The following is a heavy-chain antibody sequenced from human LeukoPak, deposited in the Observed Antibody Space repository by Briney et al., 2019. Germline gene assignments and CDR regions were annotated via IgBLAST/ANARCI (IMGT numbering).Heavy chain of an antibody. J-gene: IGHJ6*04. Sequence: GASVKVSCKASGGTFSSYAISWVRQAPGQGLEWMGGIIPIFGTANYAQKFQGRVTITADESTSTACMELSSLRSEDTAVYYCARDRLDYVDYETCLDVWGKGTTVTVSS. CDR2: IIPIFGTA. D-gene: IGHD4-17*01. V-gene: IGHV1-69*13. CDR1: GGTFSSYA. CDR3: ARDRLDYVDYETCLDV.